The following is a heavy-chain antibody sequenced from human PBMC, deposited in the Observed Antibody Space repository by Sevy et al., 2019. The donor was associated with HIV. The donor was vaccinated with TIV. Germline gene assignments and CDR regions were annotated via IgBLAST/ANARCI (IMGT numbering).Heavy chain of an antibody. CDR2: IYSGGST. CDR1: GFTVSSNY. CDR3: ARGPQRPTHYDFDY. V-gene: IGHV3-53*01. J-gene: IGHJ4*02. D-gene: IGHD3-3*01. Sequence: GESLKISCAASGFTVSSNYMSWVRQAPGKGLEWVSVIYSGGSTYYADSVKGRFTISRDNSKNTLYLQMNSLRAEDKAVYYCARGPQRPTHYDFDYWGQGTLVTVSS.